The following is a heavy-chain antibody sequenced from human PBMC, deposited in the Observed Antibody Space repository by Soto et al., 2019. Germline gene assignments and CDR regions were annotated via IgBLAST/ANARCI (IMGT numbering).Heavy chain of an antibody. J-gene: IGHJ4*02. V-gene: IGHV4-34*01. Sequence: PCKTLSLTCAVYGGSFSGYFWTWIRQAPGKGLEWIGKINHSGGTNYNSSLKSRVTISVDTSKNQFSLKLSSVTAADTAVYYCARFLVGIAAAAEIYFVSLGQG. CDR1: GGSFSGYF. D-gene: IGHD6-25*01. CDR2: INHSGGT. CDR3: ARFLVGIAAAAEIYFVS.